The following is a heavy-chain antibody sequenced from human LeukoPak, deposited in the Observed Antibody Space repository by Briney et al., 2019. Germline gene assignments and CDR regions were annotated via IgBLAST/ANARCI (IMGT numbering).Heavy chain of an antibody. Sequence: GGSLRLSCAASGFAFSSYSMNWVRQAPGKGLEWVSSISSSSSYIYYADSVKGRFTISRDNAKNSLYLQMNSLRAEDTAVYYCARDIVVVGWDSHYFDYWGQGTLVTVSS. CDR1: GFAFSSYS. CDR3: ARDIVVVGWDSHYFDY. V-gene: IGHV3-21*01. D-gene: IGHD2-2*01. CDR2: ISSSSSYI. J-gene: IGHJ4*02.